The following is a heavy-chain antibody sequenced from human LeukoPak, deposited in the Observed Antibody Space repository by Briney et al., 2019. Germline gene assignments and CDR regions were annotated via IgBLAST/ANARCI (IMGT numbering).Heavy chain of an antibody. V-gene: IGHV3-30*04. Sequence: PGGSLRLSCGASGFTFSSYAMHWVRQAPGKGLEWVAVISYDGSNKYYADSVKGRFTISRDNSKNTLYLQMNSLRAEDTAVYYCARDAEEVGDTNPDYWGQGTLVTVSS. D-gene: IGHD1-26*01. CDR3: ARDAEEVGDTNPDY. CDR1: GFTFSSYA. J-gene: IGHJ4*02. CDR2: ISYDGSNK.